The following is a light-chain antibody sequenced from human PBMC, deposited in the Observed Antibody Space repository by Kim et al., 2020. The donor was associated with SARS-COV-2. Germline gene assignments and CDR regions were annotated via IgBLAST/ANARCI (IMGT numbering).Light chain of an antibody. CDR3: QFWDCVSALWV. Sequence: SYELTQPPSVSVALGKTAKIACGGNNIGIKSEHWYQQKPGQAPVFVLYYDSDRPSRSPVRYSCSNSGTTATPAISRVVFGHEDDSHCQFWDCVSALWV. CDR1: NIGIKS. V-gene: IGLV3-21*04. J-gene: IGLJ3*02. CDR2: YDS.